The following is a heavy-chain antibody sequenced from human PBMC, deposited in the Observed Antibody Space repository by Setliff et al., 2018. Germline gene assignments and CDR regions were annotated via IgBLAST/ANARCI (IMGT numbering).Heavy chain of an antibody. CDR2: AFHTGKT. D-gene: IGHD3-3*01. J-gene: IGHJ4*02. CDR1: GVSIRGFY. V-gene: IGHV4-59*03. Sequence: SETLSLTCTVSGVSIRGFYWTWIRQSPKRGLEWLGYAFHTGKTDYNPSLMSRVIISIDMSRKQFSLKLSSVTAADTAMCFCARGGYNSRSGYSAYYYDYWDQGALVTVSS. CDR3: ARGGYNSRSGYSAYYYDY.